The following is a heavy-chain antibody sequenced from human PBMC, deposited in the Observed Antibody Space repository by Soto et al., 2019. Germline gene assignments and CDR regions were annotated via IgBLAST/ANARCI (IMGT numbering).Heavy chain of an antibody. CDR1: GGSISSYY. CDR3: ARGMVFKGYCSGGSCYGYYFDY. CDR2: IYYSGST. D-gene: IGHD2-15*01. J-gene: IGHJ4*02. V-gene: IGHV4-59*01. Sequence: SETLSLTCTVSGGSISSYYWSWIRQPPGKGLEWIGYIYYSGSTNYNPSLKSRVTISVDTSKNQFSLKLSSVTAADTAVYYCARGMVFKGYCSGGSCYGYYFDYWGQGTLVTVSS.